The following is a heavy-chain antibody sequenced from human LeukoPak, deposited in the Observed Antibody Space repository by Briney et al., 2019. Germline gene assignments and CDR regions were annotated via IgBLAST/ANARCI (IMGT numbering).Heavy chain of an antibody. CDR3: ARDPLYYYDSSGYGY. D-gene: IGHD3-22*01. J-gene: IGHJ4*02. CDR2: ISSSSSYI. Sequence: GGSLRLSCAASGFTFSSYSMNWVRQAPGKGLEWVSSISSSSSYIYYADSVKGRFTISRDNAKNSLYLQMNSLRAEDTAVYYCARDPLYYYDSSGYGYWGQGTLVTVSS. CDR1: GFTFSSYS. V-gene: IGHV3-21*01.